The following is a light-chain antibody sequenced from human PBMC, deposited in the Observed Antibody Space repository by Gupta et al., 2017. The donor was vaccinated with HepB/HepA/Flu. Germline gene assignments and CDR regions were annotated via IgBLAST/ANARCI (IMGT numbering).Light chain of an antibody. J-gene: IGLJ1*01. CDR1: SSDVGGYKH. CDR2: DVN. V-gene: IGLV2-14*01. Sequence: QSALTQPASVSGSPGQSITISCTGTSSDVGGYKHVSWYQQHPGKAPKLMIHDVNYRPSGVSNRFSGSKSGSTASLTISGLQAEDEADYYCSSYTSSITYVFGTGTKVTVL. CDR3: SSYTSSITYV.